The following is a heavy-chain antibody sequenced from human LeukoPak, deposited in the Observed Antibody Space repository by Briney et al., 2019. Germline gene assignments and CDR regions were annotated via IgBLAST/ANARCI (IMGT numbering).Heavy chain of an antibody. V-gene: IGHV3-15*01. CDR3: TTMSKRWLQLLVY. CDR1: GFTFSTYG. J-gene: IGHJ4*02. Sequence: PGGSLRLSCEASGFTFSTYGMHWVRQAPGKGLEWVGRIKSKTDGGTTDYAAPVKGRFTISRDDSKNTLYLQMNSLKTEDTAVYYCTTMSKRWLQLLVYWGQGTLVTVSS. D-gene: IGHD5-24*01. CDR2: IKSKTDGGTT.